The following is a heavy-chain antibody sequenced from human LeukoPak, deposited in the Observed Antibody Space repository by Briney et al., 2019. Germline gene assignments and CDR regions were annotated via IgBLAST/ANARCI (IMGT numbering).Heavy chain of an antibody. CDR2: SGST. Sequence: PSETLSLTRTVSGDSGDSFSSYFWTWLRQPPGKGVEWIGFSGSTNYNPPLKSRVTMAIDTSKRHFFLTLSSVTAADTAVYYCARTRRHYYGSGRNLTPWPAGLDVWGQGTTVTVS. D-gene: IGHD3-10*01. J-gene: IGHJ6*02. CDR1: GDSGDSFSSYF. CDR3: ARTRRHYYGSGRNLTPWPAGLDV. V-gene: IGHV4-59*02.